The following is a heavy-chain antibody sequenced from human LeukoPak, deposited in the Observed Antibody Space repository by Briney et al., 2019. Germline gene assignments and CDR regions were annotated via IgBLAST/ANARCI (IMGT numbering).Heavy chain of an antibody. CDR1: GFTFSNFA. CDR3: ACEEWQWLVPGY. D-gene: IGHD6-19*01. J-gene: IGHJ4*02. CDR2: ISGAGDTT. Sequence: HPGGSLRLSCAASGFTFSNFAMSWVRQAPGKGLEWVSSISGAGDTTPHADSVKGRFTISRDNSKNTLYLQMSSLSAADTAVYYCACEEWQWLVPGYWGQGTLVTVSS. V-gene: IGHV3-23*01.